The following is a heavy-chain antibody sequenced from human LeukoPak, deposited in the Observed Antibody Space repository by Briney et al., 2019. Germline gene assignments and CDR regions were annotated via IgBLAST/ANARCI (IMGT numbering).Heavy chain of an antibody. D-gene: IGHD1/OR15-1a*01. J-gene: IGHJ3*01. Sequence: PGGSLKLSCAAPGFTFSDYAMHWVRQVPGKGLEWVGGSGWNSGTIAYGESVKGRANISRDNARNSLYLEVNSLRVEDTALYYCAKDLAVGTSPRVYAFDVWGQGSLVTVSS. CDR3: AKDLAVGTSPRVYAFDV. CDR1: GFTFSDYA. CDR2: SGWNSGTI. V-gene: IGHV3-9*01.